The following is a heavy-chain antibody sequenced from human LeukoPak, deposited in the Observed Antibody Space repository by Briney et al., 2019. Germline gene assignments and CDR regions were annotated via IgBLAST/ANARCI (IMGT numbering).Heavy chain of an antibody. CDR2: IYYSGST. D-gene: IGHD1-26*01. Sequence: SETLSLTCTVSGGSISSSSYYWGWIRQPPGKGLEWIGSIYYSGSTYYNPSLKSRVTISVDTSKNQFSLKLSSVTAADTAVYYCARDPLLPPGWFDPWGQGTLVTVSS. J-gene: IGHJ5*02. V-gene: IGHV4-39*07. CDR1: GGSISSSSYY. CDR3: ARDPLLPPGWFDP.